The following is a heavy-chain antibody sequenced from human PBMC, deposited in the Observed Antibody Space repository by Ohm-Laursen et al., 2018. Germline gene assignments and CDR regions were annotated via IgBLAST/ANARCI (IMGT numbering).Heavy chain of an antibody. CDR1: GFTFSSYG. CDR2: ISYDGSNK. Sequence: SLRLSCAASGFTFSSYGMHWVRQAPGKGLEWVAVISYDGSNKYYADSVKGRFTISRDNSKNTLYLEMSSLRGEDTAVYYCAKDIRTMAGRDVWGQGTTVTVSS. D-gene: IGHD4/OR15-4a*01. CDR3: AKDIRTMAGRDV. J-gene: IGHJ6*02. V-gene: IGHV3-30*18.